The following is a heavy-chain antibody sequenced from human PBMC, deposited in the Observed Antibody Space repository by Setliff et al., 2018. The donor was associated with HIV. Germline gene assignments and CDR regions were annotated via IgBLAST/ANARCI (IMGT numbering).Heavy chain of an antibody. CDR3: SRGPAWVGVSYHFDH. D-gene: IGHD1-26*01. CDR1: GYTFTSYD. CDR2: MNPNSGNT. J-gene: IGHJ4*02. Sequence: ASVKVSCKASGYTFTSYDINWVRQATGQGLEWMGWMNPNSGNTGYAQKFQGRVTMTRNTSISTAYMELNSLRSEDTAVYYCSRGPAWVGVSYHFDHWGLGTLVTVSS. V-gene: IGHV1-8*02.